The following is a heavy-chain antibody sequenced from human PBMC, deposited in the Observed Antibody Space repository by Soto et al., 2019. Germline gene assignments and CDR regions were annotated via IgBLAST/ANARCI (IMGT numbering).Heavy chain of an antibody. Sequence: SETLSLTCAVYGGSFSGYYWSWIRQPPGKGLEWIGEINHSGSTNYNPSLKSRVTISVDTSKNQCSLKLSSVTAADTAVYYCARGENQRVLLWFGERTQAYNWFDPWGQGTLVTVSS. V-gene: IGHV4-34*01. CDR2: INHSGST. CDR1: GGSFSGYY. CDR3: ARGENQRVLLWFGERTQAYNWFDP. D-gene: IGHD3-10*01. J-gene: IGHJ5*02.